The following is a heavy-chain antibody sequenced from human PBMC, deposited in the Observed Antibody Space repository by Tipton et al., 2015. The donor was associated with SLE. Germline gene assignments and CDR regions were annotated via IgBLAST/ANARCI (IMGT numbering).Heavy chain of an antibody. CDR1: GYTFGDYY. Sequence: QSGPEVKKPGASVKVSCKASGYTFGDYYIHWVRQAPGQGLEWMGRINPNNGGGTSYAEKFQGRVTMTRDTSITTVYMELTRLKSDDTAVYYCARDSTYSWYGMDVWGQGTTVTVSS. J-gene: IGHJ6*02. CDR3: ARDSTYSWYGMDV. V-gene: IGHV1-2*06. CDR2: INPNNGGGT. D-gene: IGHD2-21*01.